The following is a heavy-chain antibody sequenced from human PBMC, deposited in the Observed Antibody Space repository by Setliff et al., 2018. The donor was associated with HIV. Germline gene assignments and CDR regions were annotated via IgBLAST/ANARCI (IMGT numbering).Heavy chain of an antibody. CDR3: ASHLPPYSGNFDY. CDR2: IYYSGNT. Sequence: SETLSLTCTVSGGSISRSSYYWGWIRQPPGKGLEWIGTIYYSGNTYYNPSLKSRVTISVDTSKNQISLKLSSVTAADTAVYYCASHLPPYSGNFDYWGHGTLVTVSS. V-gene: IGHV4-39*01. J-gene: IGHJ4*01. CDR1: GGSISRSSYY. D-gene: IGHD1-26*01.